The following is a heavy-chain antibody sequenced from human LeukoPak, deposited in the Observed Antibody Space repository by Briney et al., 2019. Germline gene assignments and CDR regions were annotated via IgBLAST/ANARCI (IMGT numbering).Heavy chain of an antibody. J-gene: IGHJ4*02. CDR2: IKQDGSEK. V-gene: IGHV3-7*01. D-gene: IGHD3-22*01. Sequence: GGSLRLSCVASGFTFSSYWMSWVRQAPGKGLEWVANIKQDGSEKDYVDSVKGRFTISRDNAKNSLYLQMNSLRAEDTAVYYCARDLDSSGYYPLGYWGQGTLVTVSS. CDR3: ARDLDSSGYYPLGY. CDR1: GFTFSSYW.